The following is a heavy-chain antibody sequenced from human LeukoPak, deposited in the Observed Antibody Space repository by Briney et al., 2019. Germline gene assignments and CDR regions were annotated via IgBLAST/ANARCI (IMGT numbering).Heavy chain of an antibody. J-gene: IGHJ4*02. V-gene: IGHV3-30*18. D-gene: IGHD4-17*01. CDR1: GFTFSSYG. CDR2: ISYDGSNK. Sequence: GGSLRLSCAASGFTFSSYGMHWVRQAPGKGLEWVAVISYDGSNKYYADSVKGRFTISRDNSKNTLYLQMNSLRAEDTAVYSCAKVDDYHDYVGVDYWGQGTLVTVSS. CDR3: AKVDDYHDYVGVDY.